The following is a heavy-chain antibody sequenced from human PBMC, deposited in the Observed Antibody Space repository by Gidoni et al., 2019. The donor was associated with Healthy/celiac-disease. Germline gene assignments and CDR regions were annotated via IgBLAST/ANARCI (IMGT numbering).Heavy chain of an antibody. CDR3: ARGEGGVVGATFSY. CDR2: ISYDGSNK. D-gene: IGHD1-26*01. J-gene: IGHJ4*02. CDR1: GFTFSSYA. Sequence: QVQLVESGGGVVQPGRSLRPSCAASGFTFSSYAMPRVRQAPGKGLEWVAVISYDGSNKYYADSVKGRFTISRDNSKNTLYLQMNSLRAEDTAVYYCARGEGGVVGATFSYWGQGTLVTVSS. V-gene: IGHV3-30-3*01.